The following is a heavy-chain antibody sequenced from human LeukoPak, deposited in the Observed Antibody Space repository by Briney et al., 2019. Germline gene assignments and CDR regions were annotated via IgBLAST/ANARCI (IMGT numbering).Heavy chain of an antibody. J-gene: IGHJ5*02. D-gene: IGHD3-3*01. CDR3: AKLGLFGVVTTNWFDP. Sequence: GGSLRLSCAASGFTFISYAMSWVRQAPGKGLEWVSAISGSGATTYYADSMKGRFTISRDNSKNTLYLQMNSLRAEDTAVYYCAKLGLFGVVTTNWFDPWGQGTLVTVSS. CDR1: GFTFISYA. V-gene: IGHV3-23*01. CDR2: ISGSGATT.